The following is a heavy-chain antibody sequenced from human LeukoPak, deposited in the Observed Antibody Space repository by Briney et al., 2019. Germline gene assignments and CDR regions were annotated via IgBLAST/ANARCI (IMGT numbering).Heavy chain of an antibody. CDR3: ARGPNYYDSSGYYKLDY. J-gene: IGHJ4*02. D-gene: IGHD3-22*01. CDR2: INHSGST. Sequence: KPSETLSLTCAVYGGSFSRYYWSWIRQPPGKGLEWIGEINHSGSTNYNPSLKSRVTTSVDTSKNQFSLKLSSVTAADTAVYYCARGPNYYDSSGYYKLDYWGQGTLVTVSS. CDR1: GGSFSRYY. V-gene: IGHV4-34*01.